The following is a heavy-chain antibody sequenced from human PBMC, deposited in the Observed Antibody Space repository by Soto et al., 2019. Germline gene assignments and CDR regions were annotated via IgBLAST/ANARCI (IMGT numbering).Heavy chain of an antibody. V-gene: IGHV3-21*01. Sequence: PGGSQRLSYAASGFTFSSYSMNWVRQAPGKGLEWVSSISSSSSYIYYADSVKGRFTISRDNAKNSLYLQMNSLRAEDTAVYYCARDQPGYSYGYGLGYWGQGTLVTVSS. CDR1: GFTFSSYS. J-gene: IGHJ4*02. D-gene: IGHD5-18*01. CDR2: ISSSSSYI. CDR3: ARDQPGYSYGYGLGY.